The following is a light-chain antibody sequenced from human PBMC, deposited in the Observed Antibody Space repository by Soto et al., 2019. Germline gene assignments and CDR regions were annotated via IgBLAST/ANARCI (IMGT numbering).Light chain of an antibody. CDR3: QQRRNWPPT. CDR1: QSVQFHY. J-gene: IGKJ1*01. CDR2: GAS. V-gene: IGKV3-11*01. Sequence: EVVLTQSPGTLSLSPVERATLSCRASQSVQFHYVAWYQQKPGQAPRLLIYGASNRATGVPARFSGSGSGTDFTLTISRLEPEDFAIYYCQQRRNWPPTFGRGTKVDNK.